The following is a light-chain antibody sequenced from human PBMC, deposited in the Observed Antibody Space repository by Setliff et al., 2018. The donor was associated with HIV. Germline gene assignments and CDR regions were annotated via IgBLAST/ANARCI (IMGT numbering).Light chain of an antibody. V-gene: IGLV2-14*01. CDR3: SSFTSSSSDV. Sequence: QSALTQPASVSGSPGQSITISCTGTSNDFGSYDYVSWYQHQPGKVPKLMIYEVSNRPSGVSDRFSGSKSGNTASLTISGLQTEDEADYYCSSFTSSSSDVFGTGTKATVL. J-gene: IGLJ1*01. CDR1: SNDFGSYDY. CDR2: EVS.